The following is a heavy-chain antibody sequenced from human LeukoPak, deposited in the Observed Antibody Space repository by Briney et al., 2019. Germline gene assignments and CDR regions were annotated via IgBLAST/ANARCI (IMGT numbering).Heavy chain of an antibody. D-gene: IGHD5-18*01. J-gene: IGHJ6*03. CDR2: INPNSGGT. Sequence: GASVKVSCKASGYTFTGYYMHWVRQAPGQGLEWMGWINPNSGGTNYAQKFQGRVTMTRDTSISTAYMGLSRLRSDDTAVYYCARDSTIQLWLGYYYYMDVWGKGTTVTVSS. V-gene: IGHV1-2*02. CDR3: ARDSTIQLWLGYYYYMDV. CDR1: GYTFTGYY.